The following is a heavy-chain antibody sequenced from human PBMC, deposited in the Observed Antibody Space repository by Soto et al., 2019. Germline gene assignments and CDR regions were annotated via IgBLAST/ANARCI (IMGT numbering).Heavy chain of an antibody. D-gene: IGHD5-12*01. CDR1: GGSISSYY. Sequence: SETLSLTCTVSGGSISSYYWSWIRQPPGKELEWIRYIYYSGSTNYNPSLKSRVTISVDTSKNQFSLKLSSVTAADTAVYYCARAVGYSGYDAAYYFDYWGQGTLVTVSS. V-gene: IGHV4-59*01. CDR2: IYYSGST. J-gene: IGHJ4*02. CDR3: ARAVGYSGYDAAYYFDY.